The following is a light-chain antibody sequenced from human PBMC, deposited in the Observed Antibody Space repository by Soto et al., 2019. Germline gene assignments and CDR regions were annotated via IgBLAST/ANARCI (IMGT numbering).Light chain of an antibody. CDR2: DVN. V-gene: IGLV2-14*01. J-gene: IGLJ1*01. CDR3: ASYVSSSTVDV. CDR1: SSDVGGFNY. Sequence: QSVLTQPASLSGSPGQSISISCTGTSSDVGGFNYVSWYQQHPGKAPKLMIYDVNNRPSGVSDRFSGSKSGSTASLTISGLQAEDEADYYCASYVSSSTVDVFGTGTKLTVL.